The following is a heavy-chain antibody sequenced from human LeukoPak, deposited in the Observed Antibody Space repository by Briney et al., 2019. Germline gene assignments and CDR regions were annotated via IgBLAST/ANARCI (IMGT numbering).Heavy chain of an antibody. V-gene: IGHV4-59*01. CDR1: GVSISHYY. J-gene: IGHJ4*02. Sequence: SETLSLTCIVSGVSISHYYWNWIRQPPGKGLEWIGYIYYSGSTNYNPSLKSRITMSLDTSKNQVSLRLSSVTAADTAVYYCARGASFDYWGQGILVTVSS. CDR2: IYYSGST. CDR3: ARGASFDY.